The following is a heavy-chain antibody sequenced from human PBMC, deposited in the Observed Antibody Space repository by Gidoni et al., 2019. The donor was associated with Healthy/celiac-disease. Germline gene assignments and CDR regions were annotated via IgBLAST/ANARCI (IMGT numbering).Heavy chain of an antibody. CDR2: IWYDGSNK. Sequence: QVQLVESGGGVVQPGRSLRLSCAASGFTFSSYGMHWVRQAPGKGLEWVAVIWYDGSNKYYADSVKGRFTISRDNSKNTLYLQMNSLRAEDTAVYYCARSDPQHYFDYWGQGTLVTVSS. CDR1: GFTFSSYG. CDR3: ARSDPQHYFDY. J-gene: IGHJ4*02. V-gene: IGHV3-33*01. D-gene: IGHD2-2*01.